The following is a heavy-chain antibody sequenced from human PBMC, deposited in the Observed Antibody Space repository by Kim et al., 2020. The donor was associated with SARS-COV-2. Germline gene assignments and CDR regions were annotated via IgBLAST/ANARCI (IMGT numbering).Heavy chain of an antibody. Sequence: GGSLRLSCAASGFTFSSYGMHWVRQAPGKGLEWVAVISYDGSNRYYADSVKGRFTISRDNSKNTLYLQMNSLRAEDTAVYYCAKEPAPYGDSTCPFSWGQGTLVTVSS. CDR3: AKEPAPYGDSTCPFS. CDR2: ISYDGSNR. CDR1: GFTFSSYG. V-gene: IGHV3-30*18. D-gene: IGHD4-17*01. J-gene: IGHJ5*02.